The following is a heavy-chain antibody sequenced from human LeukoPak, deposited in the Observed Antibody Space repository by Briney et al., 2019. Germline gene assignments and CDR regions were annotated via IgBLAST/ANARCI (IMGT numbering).Heavy chain of an antibody. V-gene: IGHV4-34*01. Sequence: SETLSLTCAVYGESFSGYYWSWIRQPPGKGLEWIGEINHSGSTNYNPSLKSRVTISVDTSKNQFSLKLSSVTAADTAVYYCARAPPYSSSWVYWGQGTLVTVSS. J-gene: IGHJ4*02. CDR1: GESFSGYY. CDR3: ARAPPYSSSWVY. D-gene: IGHD6-13*01. CDR2: INHSGST.